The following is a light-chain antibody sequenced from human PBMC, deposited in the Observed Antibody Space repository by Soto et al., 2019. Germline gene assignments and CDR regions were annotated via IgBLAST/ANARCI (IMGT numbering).Light chain of an antibody. CDR2: GES. CDR3: QQYNKWPLT. V-gene: IGKV3-15*01. J-gene: IGKJ1*01. CDR1: QSVSNH. Sequence: EIVMTQSPATLSVSPGERATLSCRASQSVSNHLAWYQQRPGQAPRLVIYGESTRATGIPARFSGSGSGTDFTLTISSLQSEDVAFYYCQQYNKWPLTFGQGTKVEIK.